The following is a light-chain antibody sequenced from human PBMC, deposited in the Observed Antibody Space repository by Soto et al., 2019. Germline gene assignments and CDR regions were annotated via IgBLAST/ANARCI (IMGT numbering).Light chain of an antibody. CDR2: DAS. J-gene: IGKJ5*01. CDR3: QQRSSWPVT. V-gene: IGKV3-11*01. Sequence: EIVLTQSPATLSLSPEDRVTLSCRASQSVAGYLAWYQQKPGQAPRLVIYDASIRATGIPARFSGSGSGTDYTLTISGLEPEDFAVYYCQQRSSWPVTFGQGTRLEIK. CDR1: QSVAGY.